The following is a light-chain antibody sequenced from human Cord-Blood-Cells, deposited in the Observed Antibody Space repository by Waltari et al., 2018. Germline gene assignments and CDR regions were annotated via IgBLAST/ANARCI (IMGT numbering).Light chain of an antibody. Sequence: QAAPTQPAPVSGFPGPSHTISLTGTRREGGSFKLVSWYQQHPGKAPKLMIYEGSKRPSGVSNRFSGSKSGNTASLTISGLQAEDEADYYCCSYAGSSTWVFGGGTKLTVL. V-gene: IGLV2-23*01. CDR3: CSYAGSSTWV. J-gene: IGLJ3*02. CDR1: RREGGSFKL. CDR2: EGS.